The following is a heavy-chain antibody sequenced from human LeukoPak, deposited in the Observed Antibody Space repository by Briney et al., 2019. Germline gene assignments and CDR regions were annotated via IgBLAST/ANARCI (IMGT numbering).Heavy chain of an antibody. CDR2: ISSSSSYI. J-gene: IGHJ6*03. CDR3: ARDLSGYSYDPGAEEYYYYMDV. D-gene: IGHD5-18*01. Sequence: GGSLRLSCAASGFTFSSYSMNWVRQAPGKGLEWVSSISSSSSYIYYADSVEGRFTISRDNAKNSLYLQMNSLRAEDTAVYYCARDLSGYSYDPGAEEYYYYMDVWGKGTTVTVSS. V-gene: IGHV3-21*01. CDR1: GFTFSSYS.